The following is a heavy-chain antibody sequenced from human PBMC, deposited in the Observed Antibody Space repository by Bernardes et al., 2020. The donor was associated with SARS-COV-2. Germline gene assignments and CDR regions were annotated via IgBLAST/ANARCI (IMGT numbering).Heavy chain of an antibody. D-gene: IGHD2-2*01. J-gene: IGHJ6*02. Sequence: GGSLRLSCAASGFTFNNFGMHWVRQAPGKGLEWVAVISYEGSIQHYADSVKGRFTISRDSSKNTVYLQMNILRPEDTAVYYCAKLRSVLWIHPYYNAMDAWGQGTTVTVSS. CDR2: ISYEGSIQ. CDR3: AKLRSVLWIHPYYNAMDA. V-gene: IGHV3-30*18. CDR1: GFTFNNFG.